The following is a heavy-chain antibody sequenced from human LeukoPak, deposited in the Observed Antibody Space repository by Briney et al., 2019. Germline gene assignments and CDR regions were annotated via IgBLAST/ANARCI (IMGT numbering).Heavy chain of an antibody. V-gene: IGHV4-59*12. J-gene: IGHJ3*02. D-gene: IGHD3-10*01. Sequence: SETLSLTCTVSGGSISSYYWSWIRQPPGKGVEWIGYIFYSGSTYYSPSLKSRVTISLDTSRNQFSLKLNSVTAADTAVYYCAKSNGYGLVDIWGQGTMVTVSS. CDR3: AKSNGYGLVDI. CDR2: IFYSGST. CDR1: GGSISSYY.